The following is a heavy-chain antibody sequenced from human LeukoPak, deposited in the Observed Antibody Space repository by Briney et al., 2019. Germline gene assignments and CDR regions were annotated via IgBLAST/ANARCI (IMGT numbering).Heavy chain of an antibody. V-gene: IGHV4-31*03. CDR2: IYYSGST. D-gene: IGHD5-12*01. CDR3: ARARLALACPFDY. CDR1: GDSISSGGYY. J-gene: IGHJ4*02. Sequence: PSETLSLTCTVSGDSISSGGYYWSWIRQDPGKGLEWIGYIYYSGSTYYNPSLKSRVTISVDRSKNQFSLKLSSVTAADTAVYYCARARLALACPFDYWGQGTLVTVSS.